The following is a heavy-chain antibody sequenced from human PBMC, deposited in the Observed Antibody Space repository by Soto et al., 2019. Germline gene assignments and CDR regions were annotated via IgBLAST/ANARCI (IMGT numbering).Heavy chain of an antibody. CDR2: INPNSGGT. Sequence: QVQLVQSGAEVKKPGASVKVSCKASGYTFTGYYMHWVRQAPGQGLEWMGWINPNSGGTNYAQKFQGGVTMTRDTSISTAYMELSRLRSDDTAVYYCARASPITAAAYYYYGMDVWGQGTTVTVSS. V-gene: IGHV1-2*02. CDR3: ARASPITAAAYYYYGMDV. D-gene: IGHD6-13*01. CDR1: GYTFTGYY. J-gene: IGHJ6*02.